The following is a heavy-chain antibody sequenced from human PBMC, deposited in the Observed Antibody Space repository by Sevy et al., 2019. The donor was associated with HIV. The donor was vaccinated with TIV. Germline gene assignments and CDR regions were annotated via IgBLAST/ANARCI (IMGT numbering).Heavy chain of an antibody. CDR3: ARVRRGYCSGGSCYTWFDP. D-gene: IGHD2-15*01. V-gene: IGHV1-2*02. J-gene: IGHJ5*02. CDR1: GYTFTGYY. Sequence: VKVSCKASGYTFTGYYMHWVRQAPGQGLEWMGWINPNSGGTNYAQKFQGRVTMTRDTSISTAYMELSRLRSDDTAVYYCARVRRGYCSGGSCYTWFDPWGQGTLVTVSS. CDR2: INPNSGGT.